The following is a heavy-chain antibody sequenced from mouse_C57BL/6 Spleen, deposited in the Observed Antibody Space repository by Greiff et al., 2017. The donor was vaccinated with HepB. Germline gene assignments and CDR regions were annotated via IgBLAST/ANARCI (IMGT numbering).Heavy chain of an antibody. D-gene: IGHD2-3*01. V-gene: IGHV5-16*01. CDR1: GFTFSDYY. J-gene: IGHJ2*01. CDR3: ARALYDSYFDY. Sequence: EVKVVESEGGLVQPGSSMKLSCTASGFTFSDYYMAWVRQVPEKGLEWVANINYDGSSTYYLDSLKSRFIISRDNAKNILYLQMSSLKSEDTATYYCARALYDSYFDYWGQGTTLTVSS. CDR2: INYDGSST.